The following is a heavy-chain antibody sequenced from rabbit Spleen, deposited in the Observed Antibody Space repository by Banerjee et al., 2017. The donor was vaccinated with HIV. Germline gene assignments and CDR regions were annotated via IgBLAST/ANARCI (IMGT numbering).Heavy chain of an antibody. Sequence: QEQLEESGGGLVKPEGSLTLTCKASGFSFTNKDVMCWVRQAPGKGLEWIGCINSITGKTVYATWAKGRFTISRASSTTVFLQMTSLTAADTATYFCARDGPGGSYFALWGPGTLVTVS. CDR3: ARDGPGGSYFAL. CDR1: GFSFTNKDV. V-gene: IGHV1S45*01. CDR2: INSITGKT. J-gene: IGHJ4*01. D-gene: IGHD8-1*01.